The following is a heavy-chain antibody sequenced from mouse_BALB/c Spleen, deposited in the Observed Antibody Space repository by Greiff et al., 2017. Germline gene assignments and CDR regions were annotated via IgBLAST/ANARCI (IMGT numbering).Heavy chain of an antibody. CDR1: GFTFSSYG. D-gene: IGHD2-1*01. Sequence: EVKLVESGGDLVKPGGSLKLSCAASGFTFSSYGMSWVRQTPDKRLEWVATISSGGSYTYYPDSVKGRFTISRDNAKNTLYLQMSSLKSEDTAMYYCARQRDGNYYFDYWGQGTTLTVSS. J-gene: IGHJ2*01. CDR3: ARQRDGNYYFDY. CDR2: ISSGGSYT. V-gene: IGHV5-6*01.